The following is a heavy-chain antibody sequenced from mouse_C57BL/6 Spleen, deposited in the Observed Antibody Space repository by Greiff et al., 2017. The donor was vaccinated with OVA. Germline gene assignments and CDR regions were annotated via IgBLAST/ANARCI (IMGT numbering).Heavy chain of an antibody. Sequence: VQLQQSGAELARPGASVKLSCKASGYTFTSYGISWVKQRTGQGLEWIGEIYPRSGNTYYNEKFKGKATLTADKSSSTAYMELRSLTSEDSAVYFCAELLRDFDYWGQGTTLTVSS. V-gene: IGHV1-81*01. D-gene: IGHD1-1*01. CDR3: AELLRDFDY. J-gene: IGHJ2*01. CDR2: IYPRSGNT. CDR1: GYTFTSYG.